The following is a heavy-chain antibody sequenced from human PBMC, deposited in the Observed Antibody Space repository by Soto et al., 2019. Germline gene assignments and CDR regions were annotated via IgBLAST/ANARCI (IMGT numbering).Heavy chain of an antibody. D-gene: IGHD4-17*01. CDR3: LHGDYGPLPRY. J-gene: IGHJ4*02. Sequence: EVQLVESGGGLMQPGGSLRLSCAASGFTVSSNCMSWVRQAPGKGLEWVSIIYNDGSTFYADSVKGRFTISRDNSENTLLLQMNSLRADDTAVYYCLHGDYGPLPRYWGQGTLVTVSS. V-gene: IGHV3-53*01. CDR1: GFTVSSNC. CDR2: IYNDGST.